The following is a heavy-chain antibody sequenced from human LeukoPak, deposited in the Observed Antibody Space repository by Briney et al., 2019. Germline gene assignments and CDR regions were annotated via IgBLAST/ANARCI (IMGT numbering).Heavy chain of an antibody. V-gene: IGHV1-18*01. CDR1: GYTFTSYG. J-gene: IGHJ4*02. Sequence: GASVKVSCKASGYTFTSYGISWVRQAPGQGLEWIGWISAYNGNTNYARKLQGRVTMTTDTSTSTAYMELRSLRSDDTAVYYCARAQVVRGVIMYFDYWGQGTLVTVSS. CDR2: ISAYNGNT. D-gene: IGHD3-10*01. CDR3: ARAQVVRGVIMYFDY.